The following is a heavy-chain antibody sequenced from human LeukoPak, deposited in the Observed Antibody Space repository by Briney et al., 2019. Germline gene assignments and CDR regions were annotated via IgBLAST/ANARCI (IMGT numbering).Heavy chain of an antibody. V-gene: IGHV5-51*01. J-gene: IGHJ2*01. D-gene: IGHD1-26*01. CDR2: IYPGDSYT. CDR3: ARNGMQWFFDL. CDR1: GYSFTTYW. Sequence: GESLKISCKGSGYSFTTYWIAWVRQMPGKGLEWMGVIYPGDSYTTYSPSFQGQVTTSADKSINTAYLHWSSLKASDTAIYYCARNGMQWFFDLWGRGTLVTVSS.